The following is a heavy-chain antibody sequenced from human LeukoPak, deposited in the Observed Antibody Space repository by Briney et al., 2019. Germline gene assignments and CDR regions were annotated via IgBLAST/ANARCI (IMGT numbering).Heavy chain of an antibody. Sequence: SETLSLTCTVSDGSINRYFWSWIRQPAGKGLEYIWRIYASGSTNYNPSLKSRVTMSVDTSKNQFSLKLTSVTAADTAVYYCARLLVVESRFDPWGQGTLVTVSS. D-gene: IGHD2-15*01. V-gene: IGHV4-4*07. CDR1: DGSINRYF. CDR3: ARLLVVESRFDP. J-gene: IGHJ5*02. CDR2: IYASGST.